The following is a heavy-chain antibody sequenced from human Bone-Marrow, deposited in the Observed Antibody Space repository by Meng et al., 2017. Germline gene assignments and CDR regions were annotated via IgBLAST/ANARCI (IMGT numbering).Heavy chain of an antibody. CDR2: IHPGDSDT. J-gene: IGHJ6*02. CDR1: GSRFSSFW. D-gene: IGHD5-18*01. Sequence: GESLKISCKGSGSRFSSFWIGWVRQMPGKGLEWMGIIHPGDSDTRYSPSFKGQVTISSDKSISTAYLQWSSLKASDTAIYYCANPNGGGYSYVGVWGQGTTGTVSS. CDR3: ANPNGGGYSYVGV. V-gene: IGHV5-51*01.